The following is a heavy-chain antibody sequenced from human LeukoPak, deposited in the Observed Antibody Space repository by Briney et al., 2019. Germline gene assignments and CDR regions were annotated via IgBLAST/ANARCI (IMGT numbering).Heavy chain of an antibody. V-gene: IGHV3-66*01. Sequence: PGGSLRLSCAASGFTVSSNYMSWGRQAPGKGREWGSVIYSGGSTYYADSAKGRFTISRDNSKTTQYLQINILRAEDTAVYYCARDKRSLRLSAFDIWGQGTMVTVSS. D-gene: IGHD1-26*01. J-gene: IGHJ3*02. CDR1: GFTVSSNY. CDR3: ARDKRSLRLSAFDI. CDR2: IYSGGST.